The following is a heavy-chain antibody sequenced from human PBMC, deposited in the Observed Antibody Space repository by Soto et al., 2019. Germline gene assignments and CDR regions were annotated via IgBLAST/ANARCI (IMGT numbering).Heavy chain of an antibody. V-gene: IGHV3-49*04. CDR2: IRSKAYGGTT. CDR3: TRVVGNYYYYYGMDV. CDR1: GFTFGYYA. Sequence: HPGGSLRLSCTASGFTFGYYAMSWARQAPGKGLEWVGFIRSKAYGGTTEYAASVKGRFTISRDDSKSIAYLQMNSLKTEDTAVYXCTRVVGNYYYYYGMDVWGQGTTVTVSS. J-gene: IGHJ6*02.